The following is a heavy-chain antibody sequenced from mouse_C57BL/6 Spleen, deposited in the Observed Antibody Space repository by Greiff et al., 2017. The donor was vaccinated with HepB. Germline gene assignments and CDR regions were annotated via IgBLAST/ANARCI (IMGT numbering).Heavy chain of an antibody. J-gene: IGHJ3*01. CDR1: GFTFSDYG. V-gene: IGHV5-17*01. Sequence: EVKLMESGGGLVKPGGSLKLSCAASGFTFSDYGMHWVRQAPEKGLEWVAYISSGSSTIYYADTVKGRFTISRDNAKNTLFLQMTSLRSEDTAMYYCAREDSKRSWFAYWGQGTLVTVSA. CDR2: ISSGSSTI. D-gene: IGHD2-5*01. CDR3: AREDSKRSWFAY.